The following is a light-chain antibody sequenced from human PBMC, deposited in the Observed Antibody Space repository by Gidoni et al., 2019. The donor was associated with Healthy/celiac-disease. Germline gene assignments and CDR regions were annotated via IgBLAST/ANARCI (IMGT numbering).Light chain of an antibody. CDR1: KLGDKY. J-gene: IGLJ1*01. Sequence: SYELTQPPSVSVSPGQTASITCSGDKLGDKYACWYQQKPGQSPVLVIYQDSKRPSGIPERFSGSNSGNTATLTISGTQAMDEADYYCQAWDSSTYVFGTGTKVNVX. CDR2: QDS. CDR3: QAWDSSTYV. V-gene: IGLV3-1*01.